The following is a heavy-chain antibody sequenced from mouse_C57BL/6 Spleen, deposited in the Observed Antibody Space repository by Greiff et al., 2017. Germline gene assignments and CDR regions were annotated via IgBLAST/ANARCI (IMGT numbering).Heavy chain of an antibody. J-gene: IGHJ2*01. CDR3: AREEGVDY. V-gene: IGHV5-4*01. Sequence: EVKLVESGGGLVKPGGSLKLSCAASGFTFSSYAMSWVRQTPEKRLAWVATISDGGSYTYYPDNVKGRFTISRDNAKNNLYLQMSHLKAEDTAMYYCAREEGVDYWGQGTTLTVSS. CDR2: ISDGGSYT. CDR1: GFTFSSYA.